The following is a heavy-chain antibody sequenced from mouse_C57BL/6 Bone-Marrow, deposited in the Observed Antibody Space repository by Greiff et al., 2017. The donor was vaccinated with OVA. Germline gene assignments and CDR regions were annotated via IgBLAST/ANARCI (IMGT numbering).Heavy chain of an antibody. D-gene: IGHD2-5*01. CDR3: SYSNYGFAY. CDR2: IDPENGDT. Sequence: EVQLQQSGAELVRPGASVKLSCTASGFNIKDDYMHWVKQRPEQGLEWIGWIDPENGDTEYASKFQSKATITADTSSNTAYLQLSSLTSEDTAVYYCSYSNYGFAYWGQGTLVTVSA. J-gene: IGHJ3*01. V-gene: IGHV14-4*01. CDR1: GFNIKDDY.